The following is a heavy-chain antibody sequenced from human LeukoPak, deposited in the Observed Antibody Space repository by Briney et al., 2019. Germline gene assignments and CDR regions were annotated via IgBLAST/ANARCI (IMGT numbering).Heavy chain of an antibody. Sequence: ASVKVSCKASGYTFTSYAMHWVRQAPGLRLEWMGWINAGNGNTKYSQKFQGRVTITRDTSASTAYMELSSLRSEDTAVYYCASGLALGGGPNYWGQGTLVTVSS. D-gene: IGHD2-15*01. CDR3: ASGLALGGGPNY. CDR1: GYTFTSYA. CDR2: INAGNGNT. V-gene: IGHV1-3*01. J-gene: IGHJ4*02.